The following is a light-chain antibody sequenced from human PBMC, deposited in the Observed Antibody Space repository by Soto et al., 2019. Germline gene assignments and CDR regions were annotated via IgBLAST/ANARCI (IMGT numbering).Light chain of an antibody. CDR3: ISYTSSSTRGV. CDR1: SSDVGGYNY. Sequence: QSALTQPASMSGSPGQSITISCTGTSSDVGGYNYVSWYQQHPGKAPKLMIYDVSNRPSGVSNRFSGSKSGNTASLTISGLQAEDEADYYCISYTSSSTRGVFGGGTKVTVL. V-gene: IGLV2-14*01. J-gene: IGLJ2*01. CDR2: DVS.